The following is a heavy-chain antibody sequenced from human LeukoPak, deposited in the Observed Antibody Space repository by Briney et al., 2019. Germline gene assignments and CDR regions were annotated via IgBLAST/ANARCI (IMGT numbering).Heavy chain of an antibody. V-gene: IGHV2-5*02. CDR3: AHRLGSGHRDAFDI. D-gene: IGHD2-15*01. Sequence: SGPTLVKPTQTLTLTCTFSGFSLSTSGVGVGWSRQPPGKALEWLALIYWDDDKRYSPSLKSTLTITKDTSKNQVVLTMTNMDPVDTATYYCAHRLGSGHRDAFDIWGQGTMVTVSS. CDR2: IYWDDDK. CDR1: GFSLSTSGVG. J-gene: IGHJ3*02.